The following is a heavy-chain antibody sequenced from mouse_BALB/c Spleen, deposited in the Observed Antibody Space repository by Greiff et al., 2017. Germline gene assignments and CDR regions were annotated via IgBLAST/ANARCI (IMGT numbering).Heavy chain of an antibody. V-gene: IGHV3-8*02. CDR3: ARFDYGYDYAMDY. J-gene: IGHJ4*01. Sequence: EVKLMESGPSLVKPSQTLSLTCSVTGDSITSGYWNWIRKFPGNKLEYMGYISYSGSTYYNPSLKSRISITRDTSKNQYYLQLNSVTTEDTATYYCARFDYGYDYAMDYWGQGTSVTVSS. CDR1: GDSITSGY. CDR2: ISYSGST. D-gene: IGHD1-2*01.